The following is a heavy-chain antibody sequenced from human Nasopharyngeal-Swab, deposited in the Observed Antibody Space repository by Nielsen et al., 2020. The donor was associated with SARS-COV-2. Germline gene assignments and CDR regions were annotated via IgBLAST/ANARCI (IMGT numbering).Heavy chain of an antibody. V-gene: IGHV1-8*01. Sequence: WMRQAPGQGLEWMGWMNPNSGNTGYAQKFQGRVTMTRNTSISTAYMELSSLRSEDTAVYYCARGRLSNYYGMDVWGQGTTVTVSS. J-gene: IGHJ6*02. D-gene: IGHD3-16*02. CDR3: ARGRLSNYYGMDV. CDR2: MNPNSGNT.